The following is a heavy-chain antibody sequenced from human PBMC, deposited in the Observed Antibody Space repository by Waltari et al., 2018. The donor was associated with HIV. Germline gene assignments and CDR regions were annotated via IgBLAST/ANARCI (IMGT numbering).Heavy chain of an antibody. CDR2: ISGGGADT. V-gene: IGHV3-23*04. Sequence: EVHMVASGGGLVQPAVFLRLSCAPSGSPFSSYSMPWVRQAPGKGLERVSTISGGGADTYYAGSVKGRFTIARDNSKNNLYLHMNSLRAEYTAGYYCAKPQGTRELLWFGEFSWGQGTLVTVSS. J-gene: IGHJ4*02. CDR1: GSPFSSYS. CDR3: AKPQGTRELLWFGEFS. D-gene: IGHD3-10*01.